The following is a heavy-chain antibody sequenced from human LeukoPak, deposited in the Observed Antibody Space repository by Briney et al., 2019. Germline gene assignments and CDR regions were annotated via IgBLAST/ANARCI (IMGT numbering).Heavy chain of an antibody. V-gene: IGHV3-30*18. CDR3: AKDPAVATERLAGGY. CDR2: ISYDGSNK. CDR1: GFTFSSYG. J-gene: IGHJ4*02. D-gene: IGHD5-12*01. Sequence: PGRSLRLSCAASGFTFSSYGMHWVRQAPGKGLEWVAVISYDGSNKYYADSVKGRFTISRDNSKNTLYLQMNSLRAEDTAVYYCAKDPAVATERLAGGYWGQGTLVTVSS.